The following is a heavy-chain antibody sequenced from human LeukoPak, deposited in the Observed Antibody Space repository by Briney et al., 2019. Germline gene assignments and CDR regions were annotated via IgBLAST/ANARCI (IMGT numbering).Heavy chain of an antibody. V-gene: IGHV4-39*01. CDR2: NYYSGST. CDR3: ASPSVGPKTYYYDSSGYLVDY. J-gene: IGHJ4*02. Sequence: SETLSLTCTVSGGSISSSSYYWGWLRQPPGKGLEWIGSNYYSGSTYNNPYLKSRVTISVDTSKNQLSLKLSSVTAADTAVYYCASPSVGPKTYYYDSSGYLVDYWGQGTLVTVSS. CDR1: GGSISSSSYY. D-gene: IGHD3-22*01.